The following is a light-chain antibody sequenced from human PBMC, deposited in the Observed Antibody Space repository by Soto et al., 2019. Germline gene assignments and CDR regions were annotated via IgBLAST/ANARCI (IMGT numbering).Light chain of an antibody. J-gene: IGKJ1*01. V-gene: IGKV1-5*03. Sequence: DIQMTQSPSTLSASAGDGVTITCRASQNVNTWLAWYQQKPGKAPKLMIYQASTLETGVPSRFSGSGSGTEFTLTISSLHPDDFATYYCQQYNSNSRTFGQGTKVEIK. CDR1: QNVNTW. CDR2: QAS. CDR3: QQYNSNSRT.